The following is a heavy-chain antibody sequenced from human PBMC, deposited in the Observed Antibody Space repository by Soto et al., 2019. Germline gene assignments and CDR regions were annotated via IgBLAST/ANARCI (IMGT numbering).Heavy chain of an antibody. V-gene: IGHV3-48*01. CDR2: ISSSSATI. Sequence: EVHLVESGGGLVQPGGSLRLSCAASGFTFIRHNMNWVRQAPGKGLEWVSYISSSSATIYYGDSVKGRFTISRDNAKKSLYLKMNSLRAEDTAVYYCATDPYSSDLSDYWGQGTLVSVSS. J-gene: IGHJ4*02. D-gene: IGHD6-19*01. CDR1: GFTFIRHN. CDR3: ATDPYSSDLSDY.